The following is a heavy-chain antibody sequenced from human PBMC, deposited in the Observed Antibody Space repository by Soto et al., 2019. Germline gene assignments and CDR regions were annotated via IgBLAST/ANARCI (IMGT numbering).Heavy chain of an antibody. V-gene: IGHV4-59*01. CDR1: GGSISSYY. J-gene: IGHJ4*02. CDR2: IYYSGST. D-gene: IGHD5-18*01. Sequence: SETLSLTCTVSGGSISSYYWSWIRQPPGKGLEWIGYIYYSGSTNYNPSLKSRVTISVDTSKNQLSLKLSSVTAADTAVYYCARYSYGLFDYWGQGALVTVSS. CDR3: ARYSYGLFDY.